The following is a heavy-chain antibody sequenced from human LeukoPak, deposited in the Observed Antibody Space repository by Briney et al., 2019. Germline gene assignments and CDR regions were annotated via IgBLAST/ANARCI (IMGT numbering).Heavy chain of an antibody. CDR1: GFTLTDNY. J-gene: IGHJ4*02. CDR3: ANPLAVTITGRGAIDY. CDR2: INNVGSII. D-gene: IGHD1-14*01. V-gene: IGHV3-11*01. Sequence: GGSLRLSCAASGFTLTDNYMSWIRQAPGKGLEWVAFINNVGSIIYYADSVKGRFTISRDNSKNTLYLQMNSLRAEDTAVYYCANPLAVTITGRGAIDYWGQGTLVTVSS.